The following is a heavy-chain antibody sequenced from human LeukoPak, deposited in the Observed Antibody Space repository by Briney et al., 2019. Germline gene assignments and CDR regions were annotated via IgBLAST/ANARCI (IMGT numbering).Heavy chain of an antibody. D-gene: IGHD1-26*01. V-gene: IGHV3-21*01. CDR1: GFTFSSYS. J-gene: IGHJ4*02. CDR3: ARDLGGSYLSY. CDR2: ISSSSSYI. Sequence: GGSLRLSCAASGFTFSSYSMNWVRQAPGKGLEWVSSISSSSSYIYYADSVKVRFTISRDNAKNSLYLQMNSLRAEDTAVYYCARDLGGSYLSYWGQGTLVTVSS.